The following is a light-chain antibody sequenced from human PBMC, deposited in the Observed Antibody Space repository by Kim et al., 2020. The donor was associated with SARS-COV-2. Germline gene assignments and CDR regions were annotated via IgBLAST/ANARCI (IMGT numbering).Light chain of an antibody. CDR1: QSVSSGY. J-gene: IGKJ4*01. Sequence: SQSVSSGYLVWYQQKPGQVPRLLIYGASNRATGIPDRFSGSGSGTEFTLTISRLEPEDFAVYYCQQYKSFGGGTKVDIK. CDR2: GAS. CDR3: QQYKS. V-gene: IGKV3-20*01.